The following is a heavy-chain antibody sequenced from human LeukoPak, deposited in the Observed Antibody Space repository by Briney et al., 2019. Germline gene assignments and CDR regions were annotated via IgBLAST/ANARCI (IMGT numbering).Heavy chain of an antibody. CDR2: IYTSGST. J-gene: IGHJ5*02. CDR3: ARGRDSSGGSVSPPNWFDP. Sequence: SETLSLTRTVSGGSISSGSYYWSWIRRPAGKGLEWIGRIYTSGSTNYNPSLKSRVTISVDTSKNQFSLKLNSVTPEDTAVYYCARGRDSSGGSVSPPNWFDPWGQGTLVTVSS. CDR1: GGSISSGSYY. V-gene: IGHV4-61*02. D-gene: IGHD6-19*01.